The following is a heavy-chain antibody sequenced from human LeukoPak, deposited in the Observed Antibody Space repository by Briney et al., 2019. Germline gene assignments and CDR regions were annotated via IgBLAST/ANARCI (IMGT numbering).Heavy chain of an antibody. CDR1: GGSISSYY. CDR2: IYYSGST. CDR3: ARDRWIQLWPTGYYYYYMDV. D-gene: IGHD5-18*01. V-gene: IGHV4-59*01. Sequence: SETLSLTCTVSGGSISSYYWSWIRQPPEKGLEWIGYIYYSGSTNYNPSLKSRVTISVDTSKNQFSLKLSSVTAADTAVYYCARDRWIQLWPTGYYYYYMDVWGKGTTVTVSS. J-gene: IGHJ6*03.